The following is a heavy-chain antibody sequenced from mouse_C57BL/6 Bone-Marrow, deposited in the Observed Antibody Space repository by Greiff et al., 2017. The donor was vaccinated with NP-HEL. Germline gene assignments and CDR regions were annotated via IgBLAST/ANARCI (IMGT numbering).Heavy chain of an antibody. V-gene: IGHV1-26*01. CDR3: ARAPYSDYDGAMDY. CDR2: IIPNNGGT. J-gene: IGHJ4*01. Sequence: EVQLQQSGPELVKISCKASGYTFTDYYMNWVKLSHGQSLEWIGDIIPNNGGTSYNQKFKGKATLTVDKSSGTAYMELRSLTSEDSAVYYCARAPYSDYDGAMDYWGQGTSVTVSS. CDR1: GYTFTDYY. D-gene: IGHD2-4*01.